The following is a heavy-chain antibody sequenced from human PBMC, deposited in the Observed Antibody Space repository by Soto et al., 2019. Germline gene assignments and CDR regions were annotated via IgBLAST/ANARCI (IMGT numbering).Heavy chain of an antibody. CDR3: ARGSSGWPYYYYGMDV. J-gene: IGHJ6*02. D-gene: IGHD6-19*01. CDR2: MNPNSGNT. V-gene: IGHV1-8*01. CDR1: GYTFTSYD. Sequence: ASVKVSCKASGYTFTSYDINWVRQATGQGLEWMGWMNPNSGNTGYAQKFQGRVTMTRNTSISTAYMELGSLRSEDTAVYYCARGSSGWPYYYYGMDVWGQGTTVTVSS.